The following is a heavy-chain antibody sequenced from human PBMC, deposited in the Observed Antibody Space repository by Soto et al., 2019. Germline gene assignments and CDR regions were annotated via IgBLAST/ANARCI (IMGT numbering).Heavy chain of an antibody. V-gene: IGHV5-51*07. CDR1: AYTFTNNR. CDR2: IYPGDSDT. Sequence: ASHKISYMPRAYTFTNNRIVGYHYIPGKGLEWMGIIYPGDSDTRYSPSFQGLVTISADKSIFTAYLQWSSLKASDTARYYCARRWASYIYGRDGWGQAPTVTRSS. D-gene: IGHD1-26*01. CDR3: ARRWASYIYGRDG. J-gene: IGHJ6*02.